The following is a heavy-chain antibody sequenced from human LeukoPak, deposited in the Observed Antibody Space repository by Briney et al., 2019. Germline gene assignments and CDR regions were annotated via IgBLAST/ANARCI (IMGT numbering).Heavy chain of an antibody. Sequence: GASVKVSCKASGGTFSSYAISWVRQAPGQGLEWMGGIIPIFGTANYAQKFQGRVTITADESTSTAYMELSSLRSEDTAVYYCARDRADYGGSGQFDPWGQGTLVTVSS. CDR2: IIPIFGTA. D-gene: IGHD4-23*01. J-gene: IGHJ5*02. V-gene: IGHV1-69*13. CDR1: GGTFSSYA. CDR3: ARDRADYGGSGQFDP.